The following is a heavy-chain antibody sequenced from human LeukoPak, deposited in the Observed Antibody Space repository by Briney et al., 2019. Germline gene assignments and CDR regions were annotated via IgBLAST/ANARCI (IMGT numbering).Heavy chain of an antibody. V-gene: IGHV1-18*01. CDR3: ATVLYGSGSPEFAADY. D-gene: IGHD3-10*01. CDR2: ISAYNGNT. Sequence: ASVKVSCKASGYTFTSYGIIWVRQAPGQGLEWMGWISAYNGNTNYAQKLQGRVTMTTDTSTSTAYMELRSLRSDDTAVYYCATVLYGSGSPEFAADYWGQGTLVTVSS. J-gene: IGHJ4*02. CDR1: GYTFTSYG.